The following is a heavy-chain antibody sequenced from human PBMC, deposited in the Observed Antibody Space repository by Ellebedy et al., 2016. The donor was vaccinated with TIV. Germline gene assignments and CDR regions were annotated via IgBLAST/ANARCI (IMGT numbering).Heavy chain of an antibody. CDR1: GFTFSSYA. Sequence: GESLKISCAASGFTFSSYAMHWVRQAPGKGLEWVAVISYDGSSKYYADSVKGRFTISRDNSKNTLYLQMNSLRAEDTAVYYCARGGPRGDAFDIWGQGTMVTVSS. V-gene: IGHV3-30-3*01. CDR3: ARGGPRGDAFDI. J-gene: IGHJ3*02. CDR2: ISYDGSSK. D-gene: IGHD3-10*01.